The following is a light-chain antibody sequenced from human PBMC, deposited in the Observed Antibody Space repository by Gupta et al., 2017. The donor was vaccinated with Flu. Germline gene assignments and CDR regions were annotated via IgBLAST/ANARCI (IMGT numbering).Light chain of an antibody. J-gene: IGKJ1*01. V-gene: IGKV1-5*03. CDR3: QHDYNYSNT. Sequence: DIQMTQSPSTLSASVGDRVTITCRASQSIDSWLDWYQQKPGKAPKLLIYKASTLQSGVPSRFSGSGSGTEFSLTISSLQSDDFATYYCQHDYNYSNTFGQGTKLEIK. CDR2: KAS. CDR1: QSIDSW.